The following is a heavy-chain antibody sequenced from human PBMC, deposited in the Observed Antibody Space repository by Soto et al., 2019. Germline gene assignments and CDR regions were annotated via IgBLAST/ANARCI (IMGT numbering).Heavy chain of an antibody. Sequence: EVQLVESGGGLVQPGGSLRLSCAASGFTFSSYSMNWVRQAPGKGLEWVSYISSSSSTIYYADSVKGRFTISRDNAKNSLCLQMNSLRDEDTAVYYCARGRAGYGGNVDYWGQGTLVTVSS. D-gene: IGHD4-17*01. J-gene: IGHJ4*02. CDR3: ARGRAGYGGNVDY. V-gene: IGHV3-48*02. CDR1: GFTFSSYS. CDR2: ISSSSSTI.